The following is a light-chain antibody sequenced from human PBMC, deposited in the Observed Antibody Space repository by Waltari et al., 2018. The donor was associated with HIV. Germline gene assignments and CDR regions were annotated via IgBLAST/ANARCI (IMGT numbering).Light chain of an antibody. Sequence: QSALTQPASVSGSPGQSITISCTGTTSDVGGYDYVSWYQQHPGKAPKLMFCQGTYRHSGVSHRFCGSKWGNAASLTICGLQAEDEADYYCTSYRSGSTVVVGGGTKVTVL. CDR3: TSYRSGSTVV. CDR1: TSDVGGYDY. J-gene: IGLJ2*01. CDR2: QGT. V-gene: IGLV2-14*01.